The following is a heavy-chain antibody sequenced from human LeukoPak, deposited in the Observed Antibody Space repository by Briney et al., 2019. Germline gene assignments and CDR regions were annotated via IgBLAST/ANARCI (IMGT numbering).Heavy chain of an antibody. CDR2: ISGSGGST. V-gene: IGHV3-23*01. CDR1: GFTFSSYA. D-gene: IGHD6-19*01. Sequence: GGSLRLSCAASGFTFSSYAMSWVRQAPGKGREWVSAISGSGGSTYYADSVKGRFTISRDNSKTTLYLQMNSLRAEDAAVYYCAKPGGGAVAEGVDYWGQGALVTVSS. CDR3: AKPGGGAVAEGVDY. J-gene: IGHJ4*02.